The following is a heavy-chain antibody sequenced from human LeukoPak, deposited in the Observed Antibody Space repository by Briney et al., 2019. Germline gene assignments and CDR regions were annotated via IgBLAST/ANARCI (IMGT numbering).Heavy chain of an antibody. CDR1: GGSLISYY. V-gene: IGHV4-4*07. Sequence: SETLSLTCIVSGGSLISYYWSWVRHPAGRGVEWIGRIYTSGSTNYNSSLTSRVTMSVATSKNQFSLKLSSVTAADTAVYYCARMMSDDILTGYYHDYWGQGTLVTVSS. CDR2: IYTSGST. CDR3: ARMMSDDILTGYYHDY. D-gene: IGHD3-9*01. J-gene: IGHJ4*02.